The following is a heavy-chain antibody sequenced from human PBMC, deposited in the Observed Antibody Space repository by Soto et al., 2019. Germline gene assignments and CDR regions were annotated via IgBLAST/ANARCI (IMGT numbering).Heavy chain of an antibody. Sequence: SDTLSLTCTVSGGSISSGDYYWSWIRQPPGKGLEWIGYIYYSGSTYYSPSLKSRVTISVDTSKNQFSLKLSSVTAADTAVYYCARVLRPRIFWSGPLTGNWFDPWGQGTLVTVSS. D-gene: IGHD3-3*01. J-gene: IGHJ5*02. V-gene: IGHV4-30-4*02. CDR1: GGSISSGDYY. CDR3: ARVLRPRIFWSGPLTGNWFDP. CDR2: IYYSGST.